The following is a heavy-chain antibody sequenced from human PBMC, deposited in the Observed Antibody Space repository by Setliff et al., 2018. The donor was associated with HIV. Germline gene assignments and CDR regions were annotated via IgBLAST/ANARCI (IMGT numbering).Heavy chain of an antibody. CDR2: IYTNGST. Sequence: SETLSLTCTVSGSSISSYFWSWIRQPPGKGLEWIGYIYTNGSTNYNPSLKSRVTISVDTSKNQCSLKLNSVTAADTAVYYSASGREAVAGALHFDYWGQGPLVTVSS. CDR3: ASGREAVAGALHFDY. CDR1: GSSISSYF. V-gene: IGHV4-4*08. D-gene: IGHD6-19*01. J-gene: IGHJ4*02.